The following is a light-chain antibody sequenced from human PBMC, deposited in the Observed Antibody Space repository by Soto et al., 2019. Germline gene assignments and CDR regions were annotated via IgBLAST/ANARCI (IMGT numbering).Light chain of an antibody. CDR2: GAS. Sequence: EIVMTQSPATLSVSPGERATLSCRASQSVSSNLAWYQQKPGQAPRLLIYGASTRATGIPARFSGSGSGTEFTLTISSLQSEDFAVYYCQQYNRGQEGDTFGQGTKLEIK. CDR1: QSVSSN. CDR3: QQYNRGQEGDT. J-gene: IGKJ2*01. V-gene: IGKV3-15*01.